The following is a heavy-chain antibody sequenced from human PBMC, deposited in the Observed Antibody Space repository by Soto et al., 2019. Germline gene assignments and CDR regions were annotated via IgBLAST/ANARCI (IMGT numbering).Heavy chain of an antibody. CDR1: GFIFGNYA. V-gene: IGHV3-23*01. D-gene: IGHD3-16*01. CDR2: VTGSGGST. J-gene: IGHJ4*02. CDR3: AKSDYVWGSKSSYYFDY. Sequence: EVQLLESGGASVQPGGSLRLSCAASGFIFGNYAMTWVRQAPGKGLEWVSAVTGSGGSTYYADSVKGRFSISRDNSKNTLHLQMNALRAEDTAVYYCAKSDYVWGSKSSYYFDYWGQGTLVTVSS.